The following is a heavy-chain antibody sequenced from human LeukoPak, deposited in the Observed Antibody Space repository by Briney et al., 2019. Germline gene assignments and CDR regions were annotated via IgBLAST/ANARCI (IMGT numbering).Heavy chain of an antibody. J-gene: IGHJ4*02. CDR2: IYYSGST. Sequence: SETLSLTCTVSGGSISSSSYYWGWIRQPPGKGLEWIGSIYYSGSTYYNPSLKSRVTISVDTSKNQFSLKQSSVTAADTAVYYCARVLRSSGWYFDYWGQGTLVTVSS. V-gene: IGHV4-39*01. CDR1: GGSISSSSYY. CDR3: ARVLRSSGWYFDY. D-gene: IGHD6-19*01.